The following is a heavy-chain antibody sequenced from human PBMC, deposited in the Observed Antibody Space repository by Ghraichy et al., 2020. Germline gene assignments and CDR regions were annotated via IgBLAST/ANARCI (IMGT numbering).Heavy chain of an antibody. Sequence: SETLSLTCAVYGGSFSGYYWSWIRQPPGKGLEWIGEINHSGSTNYNPSLKSRVTISADTSKNQFSLNLNSVTAADTAVYYCARFSNIAAHFHYYGMDVWGQGTTVTVSS. D-gene: IGHD6-25*01. CDR3: ARFSNIAAHFHYYGMDV. CDR2: INHSGST. CDR1: GGSFSGYY. J-gene: IGHJ6*02. V-gene: IGHV4-34*01.